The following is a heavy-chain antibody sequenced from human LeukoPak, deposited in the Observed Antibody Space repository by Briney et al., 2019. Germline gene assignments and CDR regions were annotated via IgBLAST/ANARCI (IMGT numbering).Heavy chain of an antibody. CDR3: AREIHSSGYYQNYYFDY. J-gene: IGHJ4*02. CDR2: IYYNGST. CDR1: GGSISTYF. D-gene: IGHD3-22*01. V-gene: IGHV4-59*01. Sequence: PSETLSLTCTVSGGSISTYFWSWIRQPPGKGLEWIGYIYYNGSTNYNPSLKSRVTISVDTSKSQFSLKLSSVTAADTAVYYCAREIHSSGYYQNYYFDYWGQGTLVTVSS.